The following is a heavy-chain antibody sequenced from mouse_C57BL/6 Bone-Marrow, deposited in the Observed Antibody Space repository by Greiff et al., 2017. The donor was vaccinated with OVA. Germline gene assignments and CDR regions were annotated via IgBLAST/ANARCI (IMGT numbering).Heavy chain of an antibody. CDR2: IDPENGDT. CDR1: GFNIKDDY. V-gene: IGHV14-4*01. Sequence: EVQLQQSGAELVRPGASVKLSCTASGFNIKDDYMHWVKQRPEQGLEWIGWIDPENGDTEYASKFQGKATITADTSSNTAYLQLSSLTSEDTAVYYCTKGAYGSSYWYFDVWGTGTTVTVSS. CDR3: TKGAYGSSYWYFDV. D-gene: IGHD1-1*01. J-gene: IGHJ1*03.